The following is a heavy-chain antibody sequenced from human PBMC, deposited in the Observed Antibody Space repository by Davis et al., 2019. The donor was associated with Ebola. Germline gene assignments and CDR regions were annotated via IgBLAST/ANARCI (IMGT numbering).Heavy chain of an antibody. J-gene: IGHJ4*02. D-gene: IGHD3-22*01. CDR2: ISSGGTTL. CDR3: AREGYWGTSFDY. CDR1: GFTFSDYY. Sequence: GGSLRLSCAASGFTFSDYYMTWIRQAPGKGLEWVSYISSGGTTLYYADSVTGRFTISRDNTKNSLYLQMNSLRAEDTAVYYCAREGYWGTSFDYWGQGTLVTVSS. V-gene: IGHV3-11*01.